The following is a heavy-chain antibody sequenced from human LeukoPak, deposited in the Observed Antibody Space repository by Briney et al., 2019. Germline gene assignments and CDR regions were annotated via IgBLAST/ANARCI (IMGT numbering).Heavy chain of an antibody. J-gene: IGHJ4*02. V-gene: IGHV3-48*04. CDR1: GFTFSGYS. CDR2: ISRISSTI. D-gene: IGHD2-21*02. CDR3: ASGGIVVVTAIDY. Sequence: GGSLRLSCAASGFTFSGYSMNWVRQAPGKGLEWLSYISRISSTIYYADSVKGRFTISRDNAKNSLFLHMNSLRAEDTALYYCASGGIVVVTAIDYWGQGTLVTVSS.